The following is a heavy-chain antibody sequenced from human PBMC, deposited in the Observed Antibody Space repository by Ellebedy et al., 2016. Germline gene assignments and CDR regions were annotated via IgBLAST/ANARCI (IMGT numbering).Heavy chain of an antibody. V-gene: IGHV4-61*03. D-gene: IGHD2-15*01. CDR2: IYYSGST. J-gene: IGHJ6*02. CDR3: ARAVVVAASLTVYYYYGMDV. Sequence: SETLSLXCTVSGGSVSSGSYYWSWIRQPPGKGLEWIGYIYYSGSTNYNPSLKSPVTISVDTSKNHFSLKLSSVTAADTAVYYCARAVVVAASLTVYYYYGMDVWGQGTTVTVSS. CDR1: GGSVSSGSYY.